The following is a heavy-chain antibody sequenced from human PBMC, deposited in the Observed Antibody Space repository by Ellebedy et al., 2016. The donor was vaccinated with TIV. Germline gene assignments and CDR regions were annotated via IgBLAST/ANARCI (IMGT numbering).Heavy chain of an antibody. CDR1: GGSISSYY. D-gene: IGHD2-15*01. CDR3: ARHEIYCSGGSCYSPTGVPWFDP. CDR2: IYYSGST. Sequence: SETLSLTCTVSGGSISSYYWSWIRQPPGKGLEWIGYIYYSGSTNYNPSLKSRVTISVDTSKNQFSLKLSSVTAADTAVYYCARHEIYCSGGSCYSPTGVPWFDPWGQGTLVTVSS. J-gene: IGHJ5*02. V-gene: IGHV4-59*01.